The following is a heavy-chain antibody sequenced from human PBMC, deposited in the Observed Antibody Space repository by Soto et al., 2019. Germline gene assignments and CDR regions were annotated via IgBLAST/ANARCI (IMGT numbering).Heavy chain of an antibody. CDR3: ARVAALYDFWSAYYTNWGAFDI. D-gene: IGHD3-3*01. J-gene: IGHJ3*02. CDR1: GGSFSGYY. CDR2: INHSGST. V-gene: IGHV4-34*01. Sequence: QVQLQQWGAGLLKPSETLSLTCAVYGGSFSGYYWSWIRQPPGKGLEWIGEINHSGSTNYNPSLKSRVTISVDTSKNQFSLKLSSVTAADTAVYYGARVAALYDFWSAYYTNWGAFDIWGQGTMVTVSS.